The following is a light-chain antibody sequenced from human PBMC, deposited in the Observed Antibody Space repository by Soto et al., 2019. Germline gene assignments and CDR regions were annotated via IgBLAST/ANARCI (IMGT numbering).Light chain of an antibody. CDR3: QQYNNWPPYT. CDR2: GAS. V-gene: IGKV3-15*01. CDR1: QSVSTR. J-gene: IGKJ2*01. Sequence: EILLTQSPATLSVSPGERATLSCKASQSVSTRLAWYQKKPGQAPRLLIYGASTRATGIPARFSGSGSDTEFTLTISSLQSEDFAVYFCQQYNNWPPYTFGQGTKLEIK.